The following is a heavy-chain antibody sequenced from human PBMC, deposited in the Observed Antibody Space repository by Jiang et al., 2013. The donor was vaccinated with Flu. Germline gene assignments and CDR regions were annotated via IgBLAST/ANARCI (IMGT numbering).Heavy chain of an antibody. Sequence: QLLESGGGLVKPGGSLRLSCAASGFTFSSYSMNWVRQAPGKGLEWVSSISSSSSYIYYADSVKGRFTISRDNAKNSLYLQMNSLRAEDTAVYYCARPNLIHSSSWYGLYYYGMDVWGQGTTVTVSS. CDR3: ARPNLIHSSSWYGLYYYGMDV. CDR2: ISSSSSYI. CDR1: GFTFSSYS. J-gene: IGHJ6*02. D-gene: IGHD6-13*01. V-gene: IGHV3-21*01.